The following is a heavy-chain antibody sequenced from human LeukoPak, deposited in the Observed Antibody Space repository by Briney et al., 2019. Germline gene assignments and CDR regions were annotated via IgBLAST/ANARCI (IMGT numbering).Heavy chain of an antibody. CDR1: GFTLSSYG. CDR2: IRYDGSNK. V-gene: IGHV3-30*02. CDR3: ARDGRGLGNYFDY. D-gene: IGHD3-10*01. Sequence: GGSLRLSCAASGFTLSSYGMHWVRQAPGKGLEWVAFIRYDGSNKYYADSVKGRFTISRDNAKNSLYLQMNSLRAEDTAVYYCARDGRGLGNYFDYWGQGTLVTVSS. J-gene: IGHJ4*02.